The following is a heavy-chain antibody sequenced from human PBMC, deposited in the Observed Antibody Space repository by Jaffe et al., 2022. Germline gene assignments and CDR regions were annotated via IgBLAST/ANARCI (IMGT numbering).Heavy chain of an antibody. J-gene: IGHJ6*03. CDR2: IIPFYHTT. D-gene: IGHD3-10*01. CDR3: ARTIRGSITMVQGVILPYYYYSYMDV. Sequence: QVQLVQSGTEVKKPGSSVKVSCKASGDTFTNYALSWVRQAPGQGLEWMGGIIPFYHTTNYAQKFQDRVTITADESTSTAYMELSSLRSEDTAVYYCARTIRGSITMVQGVILPYYYYSYMDVWGKGTTVTVS. V-gene: IGHV1-69*01. CDR1: GDTFTNYA.